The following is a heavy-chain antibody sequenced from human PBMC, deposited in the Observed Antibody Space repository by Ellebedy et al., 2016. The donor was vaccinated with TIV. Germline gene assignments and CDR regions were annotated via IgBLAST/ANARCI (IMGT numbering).Heavy chain of an antibody. CDR1: GFTFSRYG. CDR2: IRYDGNNK. CDR3: AREHGGDYDF. J-gene: IGHJ4*02. V-gene: IGHV3-30*02. D-gene: IGHD4-17*01. Sequence: PGGSLRLSCAASGFTFSRYGIHWVRQAPGKGLEWVTFIRYDGNNKYYADSVKGRFTISRDNSKNTLYLQMHTLRAEDTAVYYCAREHGGDYDFWGQGTLVTVSS.